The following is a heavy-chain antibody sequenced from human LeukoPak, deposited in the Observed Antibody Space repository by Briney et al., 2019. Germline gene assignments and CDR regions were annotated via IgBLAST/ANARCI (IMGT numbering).Heavy chain of an antibody. V-gene: IGHV4-59*12. Sequence: SETLSLTCTVSGGSISSYYWSWIRQPPGKGLEWIGYIYYSGSTNYSPSLKSRVTISVDTSKNQFSLKLSSVTAADTAVYYCARDRNWLFDYWGQGTLVTVSS. J-gene: IGHJ4*02. CDR1: GGSISSYY. D-gene: IGHD1-20*01. CDR3: ARDRNWLFDY. CDR2: IYYSGST.